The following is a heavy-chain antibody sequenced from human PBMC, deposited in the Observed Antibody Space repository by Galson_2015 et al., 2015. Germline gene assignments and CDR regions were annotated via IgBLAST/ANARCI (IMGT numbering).Heavy chain of an antibody. CDR2: INRDGSST. D-gene: IGHD5-24*01. V-gene: IGHV3-74*01. CDR3: ARGPERGDGYVLDY. Sequence: SLRLSCAASGFTFSRYWMNWVSQAPGNGLVWDAHINRDGSSTSYADSVKGRFTISRDNAKNMLYLQMNSLRAEDTAVYYCARGPERGDGYVLDYWGQGTLVTVSS. CDR1: GFTFSRYW. J-gene: IGHJ4*02.